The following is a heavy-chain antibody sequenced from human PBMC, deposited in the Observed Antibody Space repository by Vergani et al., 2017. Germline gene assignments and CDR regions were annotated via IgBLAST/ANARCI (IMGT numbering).Heavy chain of an antibody. D-gene: IGHD6-19*01. Sequence: QVQLVESGGGVVQPGGSLRLSCGASGFTFSNYGMHWVRQAPGKGLEWVTFIRYDGSTTYYADSVKGRFTISRDNSKNTLFLQMNSLIPEDTAVYYCARDTVTGSRYFDYWGQGTLVTVSS. CDR2: IRYDGSTT. CDR1: GFTFSNYG. J-gene: IGHJ4*02. V-gene: IGHV3-30*02. CDR3: ARDTVTGSRYFDY.